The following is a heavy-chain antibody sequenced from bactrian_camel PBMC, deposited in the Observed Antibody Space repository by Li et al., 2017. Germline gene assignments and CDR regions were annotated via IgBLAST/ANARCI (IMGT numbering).Heavy chain of an antibody. CDR2: IFDRT. V-gene: IGHV3S55*01. D-gene: IGHD5*01. Sequence: HVQLVESGGGSVQAGGSLRLSCLYSAYTYCMGWFRQVPGKEREGVAAIFDRTYYADSVKGRFTISQDDASKTLFLRMSNLRPEDTAEYVCAADSPGWCAGGRFLSRNLARYWGQGTQVTVS. J-gene: IGHJ4*01. CDR3: AADSPGWCAGGRFLSRNLARY. CDR1: AYTYC.